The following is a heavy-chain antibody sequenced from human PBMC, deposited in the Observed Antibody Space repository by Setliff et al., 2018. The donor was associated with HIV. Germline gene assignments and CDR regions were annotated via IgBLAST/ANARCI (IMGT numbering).Heavy chain of an antibody. CDR2: SYYPGST. V-gene: IGHV4-59*01. CDR3: ARSSGSYWMNAFDI. Sequence: SETLSLTCTVSSGSISSYYWSWIRQPQGKGLEWIGYSYYPGSTNYNPSLRSRVTISLDTSKNQFSLNLSSVTAADTAVYYCARSSGSYWMNAFDIWGQGTMVTV. CDR1: SGSISSYY. D-gene: IGHD1-26*01. J-gene: IGHJ3*02.